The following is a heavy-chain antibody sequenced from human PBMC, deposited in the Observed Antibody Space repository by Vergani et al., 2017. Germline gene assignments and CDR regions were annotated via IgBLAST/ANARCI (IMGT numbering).Heavy chain of an antibody. CDR3: AGARLRGLGFDP. Sequence: QVQLVESGGGVVQPGRSLRLSCAASGFTFSSYGMHWVRQAPGKGLEWVAVIWYDGSNKYYEAAVQGRFTISRDNSKNTRYLQMSSLRAEDTSVYYCAGARLRGLGFDPWGQGTLVTVAS. D-gene: IGHD4-17*01. CDR2: IWYDGSNK. CDR1: GFTFSSYG. J-gene: IGHJ5*02. V-gene: IGHV3-33*01.